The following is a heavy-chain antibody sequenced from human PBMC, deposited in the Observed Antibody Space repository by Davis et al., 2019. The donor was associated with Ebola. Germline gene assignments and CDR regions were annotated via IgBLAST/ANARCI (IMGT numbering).Heavy chain of an antibody. J-gene: IGHJ2*01. CDR1: GFTFSSYA. Sequence: GESLKISCAASGFTFSSYAMHWVRQAPGKGLEWVAIIWYDGSKKYYADSVRGRFTISRDNSKNTVYLQMNSLRAEDTAVYYCAKGRYCSSTSCNPVWYFDLWGRGTLVTVSS. D-gene: IGHD2-2*01. CDR3: AKGRYCSSTSCNPVWYFDL. CDR2: IWYDGSKK. V-gene: IGHV3-30*02.